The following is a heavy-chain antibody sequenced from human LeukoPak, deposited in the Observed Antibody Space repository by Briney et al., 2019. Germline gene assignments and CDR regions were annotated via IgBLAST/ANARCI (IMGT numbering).Heavy chain of an antibody. V-gene: IGHV3-33*01. CDR3: ARDDSSGYFFDY. CDR1: GFTFGSYG. D-gene: IGHD3-22*01. Sequence: GRSLRLSCAASGFTFGSYGMHWVRQAPGKGLEWVAVIWYDGSNKYYADSVKGRFTISRDNSKNTLYLQMNSLRAEDTAVYYCARDDSSGYFFDYWGQGTLVTVSS. J-gene: IGHJ4*02. CDR2: IWYDGSNK.